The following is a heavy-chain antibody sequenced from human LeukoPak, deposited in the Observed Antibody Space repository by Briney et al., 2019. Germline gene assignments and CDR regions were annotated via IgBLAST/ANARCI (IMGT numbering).Heavy chain of an antibody. J-gene: IGHJ6*03. CDR3: KSGVVPAAISYYYYMDV. Sequence: KPSQTLSLTCTVSGGSISSGGYYWSWIRQHPGKGLEWIGYIYYSGSTYYNPSLKSRVTISVDTSKNQFSLKLSSVTAADTAVYYCKSGVVPAAISYYYYMDVWGKGTTVTVSS. CDR2: IYYSGST. D-gene: IGHD2-2*02. V-gene: IGHV4-31*09. CDR1: GGSISSGGYY.